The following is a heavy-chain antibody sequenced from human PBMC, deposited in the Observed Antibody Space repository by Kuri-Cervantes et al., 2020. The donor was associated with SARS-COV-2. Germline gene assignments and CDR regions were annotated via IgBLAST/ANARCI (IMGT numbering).Heavy chain of an antibody. CDR1: GFTVSSNY. D-gene: IGHD2-15*01. CDR3: ARVRNVVARVVHAFDI. CDR2: IYSGGST. J-gene: IGHJ3*02. V-gene: IGHV3-53*01. Sequence: GESLKISCAASGFTVSSNYMSWVRQAPGKGLEWVSVIYSGGSTYYADSVKGRFTISRDNAKNSLYLQMNSLRAEDTAVYYCARVRNVVARVVHAFDIWGQGTVVTVSS.